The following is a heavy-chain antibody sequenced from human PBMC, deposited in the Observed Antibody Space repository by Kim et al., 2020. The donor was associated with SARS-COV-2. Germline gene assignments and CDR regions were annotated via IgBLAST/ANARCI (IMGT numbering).Heavy chain of an antibody. Sequence: ASVKVSCKASGYTFTSYYMHWVRQAPGQGLEWMGIINPSGNSTSYAQKFQGRVTMTRATSTSTVYMELSSLRSEATAMYYCARDSHSGYDFRGGWFDPWG. D-gene: IGHD5-12*01. J-gene: IGHJ5*02. CDR2: INPSGNST. CDR3: ARDSHSGYDFRGGWFDP. CDR1: GYTFTSYY. V-gene: IGHV1-46*01.